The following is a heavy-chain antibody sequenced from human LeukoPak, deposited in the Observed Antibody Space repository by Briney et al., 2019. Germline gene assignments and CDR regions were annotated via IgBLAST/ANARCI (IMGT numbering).Heavy chain of an antibody. CDR1: GYTFTSYD. CDR2: MNPNSGNT. Sequence: ASVKVSCKASGYTFTSYDINWVRQATGQGPEWMGWMNPNSGNTGYAQKFQGRVTMTRNTSISTAYMELSSLRSEDTAVYYCARGSLGYSYGEARPSNWGQGTLVTVSS. D-gene: IGHD5-18*01. CDR3: ARGSLGYSYGEARPSN. J-gene: IGHJ4*02. V-gene: IGHV1-8*01.